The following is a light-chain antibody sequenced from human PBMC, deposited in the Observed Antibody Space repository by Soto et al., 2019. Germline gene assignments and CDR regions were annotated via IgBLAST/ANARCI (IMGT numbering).Light chain of an antibody. CDR2: KAS. V-gene: IGKV1-5*03. Sequence: DIQMTQSPSPLSASVGDRVTIACRDSQSISSWLAWYQQKPGKAPKLLIYKASSLESGVPSRFSGSGSGTEFTLTISSMQPDDFSIYYCQQYTSYRTFGQGTKVEIK. CDR3: QQYTSYRT. J-gene: IGKJ1*01. CDR1: QSISSW.